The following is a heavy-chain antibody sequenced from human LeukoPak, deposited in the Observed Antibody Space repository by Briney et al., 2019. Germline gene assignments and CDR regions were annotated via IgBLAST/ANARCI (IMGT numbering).Heavy chain of an antibody. D-gene: IGHD3-3*01. CDR3: ALSRDYDFWSGYRKDNWFDP. Sequence: ASVKVSCKASGYTFTSYYMHWVRQAPGQGLEWMGIINPSGGSTSYAQKFQGRVTMTRDTSTSTVYMELSSLRSDDTAVYYCALSRDYDFWSGYRKDNWFDPWGQGTTVTVSS. CDR1: GYTFTSYY. V-gene: IGHV1-46*01. J-gene: IGHJ5*01. CDR2: INPSGGST.